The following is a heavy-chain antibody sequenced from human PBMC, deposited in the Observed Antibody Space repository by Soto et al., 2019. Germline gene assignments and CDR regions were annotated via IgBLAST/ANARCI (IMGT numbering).Heavy chain of an antibody. J-gene: IGHJ3*02. CDR3: TRDLFTYSSGLFDI. V-gene: IGHV3-49*04. Sequence: GGSLRLSCTASGFTFGDYGMTWVRQAPGKGLEWVGFIRSKTYGGTTDYAASVKGRFAISRDDSKSIAYLQMNSLKTEDTAVYYCTRDLFTYSSGLFDIWGQGTMVTVSS. D-gene: IGHD6-19*01. CDR1: GFTFGDYG. CDR2: IRSKTYGGTT.